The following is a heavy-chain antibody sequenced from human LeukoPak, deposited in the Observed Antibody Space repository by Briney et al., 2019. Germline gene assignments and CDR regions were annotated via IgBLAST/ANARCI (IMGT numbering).Heavy chain of an antibody. Sequence: ASVKVSCKASGYTFTSYYMHWVRQAPGQGLEWMGIINPSGGSTSYAQKFQGRVTMTRDTSTSTVYMELSSLRSEDTAVYYCASGLWFGEFNYYYMDVWGKGTTVTVS. D-gene: IGHD3-10*01. CDR3: ASGLWFGEFNYYYMDV. J-gene: IGHJ6*03. V-gene: IGHV1-46*01. CDR1: GYTFTSYY. CDR2: INPSGGST.